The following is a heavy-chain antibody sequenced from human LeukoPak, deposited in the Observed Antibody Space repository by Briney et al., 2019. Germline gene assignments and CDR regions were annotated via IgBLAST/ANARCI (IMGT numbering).Heavy chain of an antibody. D-gene: IGHD4-17*01. CDR2: INSAGST. J-gene: IGHJ4*02. V-gene: IGHV3-53*01. Sequence: GGSLRLSCAASGFTVSSNYMSWVRQAPGKGLEWVSAINSAGSTYYGDSVRGRFTISRDNSKNVLYLQMNSLRAEDTALYYCAKDQNTVATAPFDYWGQGTLVTVSS. CDR1: GFTVSSNY. CDR3: AKDQNTVATAPFDY.